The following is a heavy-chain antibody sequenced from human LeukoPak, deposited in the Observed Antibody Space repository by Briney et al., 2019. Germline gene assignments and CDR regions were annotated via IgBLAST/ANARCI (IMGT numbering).Heavy chain of an antibody. J-gene: IGHJ4*02. V-gene: IGHV3-30*02. CDR2: IQYDRTNE. CDR1: AFTFSSYG. Sequence: PGGSLRLSCAASAFTFSSYGMHWVRQAPGKGLEWVAYIQYDRTNEQYAHSVKGRFRISRDNSNNILYLQMNSLRAEDTAVYYCARERERFLNLWGQGTLVTVSS. CDR3: ARERERFLNL. D-gene: IGHD3-3*01.